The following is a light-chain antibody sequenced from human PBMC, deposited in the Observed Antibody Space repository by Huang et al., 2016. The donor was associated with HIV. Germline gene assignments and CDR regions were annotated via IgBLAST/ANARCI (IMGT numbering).Light chain of an antibody. V-gene: IGKV3-15*01. J-gene: IGKJ2*02. CDR3: QQYHNWPCT. CDR1: QSVATN. CDR2: GAS. Sequence: EIIMTQSPATLSLSPGEGAALPCRANQSVATNLAWYLHRPGQSPRILIFGASTRASGVPDRFSGSGSGTPFPLTVSGLQSKDFAVYCCQQYHNWPCTFRQGTKLGI.